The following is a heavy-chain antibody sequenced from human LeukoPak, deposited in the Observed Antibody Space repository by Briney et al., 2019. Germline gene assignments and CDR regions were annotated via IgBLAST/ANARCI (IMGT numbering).Heavy chain of an antibody. Sequence: GGSLRLSCAASGFTFSSYAMHWVRQAPGKGLEWVAVISYDGSNKYYADSVKGRFTISRDNSKNTLYLQMNSLRTEDTAVYYCSRGRQLGHWGQGTLVTVSS. CDR1: GFTFSSYA. J-gene: IGHJ4*02. D-gene: IGHD6-13*01. CDR2: ISYDGSNK. V-gene: IGHV3-30-3*01. CDR3: SRGRQLGH.